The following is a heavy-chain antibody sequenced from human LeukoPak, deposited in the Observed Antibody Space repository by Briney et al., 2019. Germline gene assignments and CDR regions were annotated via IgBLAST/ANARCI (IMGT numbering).Heavy chain of an antibody. CDR2: LYGGGST. V-gene: IGHV3-53*05. D-gene: IGHD6-19*01. Sequence: GGSLRLSCAASGFTVSSNYMSWVRQAPGKRLEWVSVLYGGGSTYYADSVKGRFTISRDNSKNTLYLQMNSLRGEDTAVYYCARGGTPGYSTGWIDYWGQGTLVTVSS. J-gene: IGHJ4*02. CDR3: ARGGTPGYSTGWIDY. CDR1: GFTVSSNY.